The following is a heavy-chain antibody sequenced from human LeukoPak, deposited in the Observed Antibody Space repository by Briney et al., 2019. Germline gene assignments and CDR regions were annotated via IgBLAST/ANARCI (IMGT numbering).Heavy chain of an antibody. D-gene: IGHD4-11*01. Sequence: SETLSLTCTVSVYSISSGFYWDWIRQPPGRGLEWIGTFYHNGTTYYSPSLKSRVTISVDTSKNQFSLRLSSVTAADTAVYYCARAKESDYSFDYWGQGTLVTVSS. CDR1: VYSISSGFY. CDR3: ARAKESDYSFDY. V-gene: IGHV4-38-2*02. J-gene: IGHJ4*02. CDR2: FYHNGTT.